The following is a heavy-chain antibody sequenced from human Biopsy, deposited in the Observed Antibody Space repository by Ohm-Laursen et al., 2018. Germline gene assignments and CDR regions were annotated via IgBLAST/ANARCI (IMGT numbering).Heavy chain of an antibody. D-gene: IGHD3-22*01. Sequence: GTLSLTCTVSGGSLSSYSWSWIRQPAGKGLEWIGRIYPGGSTNYNPSLKSRVTMSVDTSKKQLSLRLRSVTAAGTAMYYCASVVLGPTNDAFDLWGQGTMVVVSS. CDR1: GGSLSSYS. V-gene: IGHV4-4*07. CDR3: ASVVLGPTNDAFDL. CDR2: IYPGGST. J-gene: IGHJ3*01.